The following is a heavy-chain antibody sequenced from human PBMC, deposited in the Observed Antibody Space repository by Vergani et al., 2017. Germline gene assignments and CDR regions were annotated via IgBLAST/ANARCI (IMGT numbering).Heavy chain of an antibody. J-gene: IGHJ3*02. D-gene: IGHD3-3*01. V-gene: IGHV4-31*11. CDR2: IYYSGNT. CDR3: ARAPMGSTIFGVVIIRFAFDI. CDR1: GGSISTGGSY. Sequence: QVQLQESGPGLVKPSQTLSLTCAVSGGSISTGGSYWSWIRQHPGKGLEWFGYIYYSGNTYYNPYFKSRVTISVDTSKYHFSLKRSSVTAADTSVYYCARAPMGSTIFGVVIIRFAFDIWGQGTMVTVSS.